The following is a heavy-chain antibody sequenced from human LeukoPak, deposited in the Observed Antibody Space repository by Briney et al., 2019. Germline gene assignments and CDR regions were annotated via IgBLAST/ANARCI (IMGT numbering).Heavy chain of an antibody. D-gene: IGHD1-26*01. Sequence: ASVKVSCKASGYTFTDYYLHWVRQAPGHGLESMGWINPKTGVTKYAQNFQGRVTMTRDTSISTAYMEVSRLRSDDTAVFYCARDLAMYSPDLDYWGQGTLVTVSS. CDR3: ARDLAMYSPDLDY. V-gene: IGHV1-2*02. CDR1: GYTFTDYY. CDR2: INPKTGVT. J-gene: IGHJ4*02.